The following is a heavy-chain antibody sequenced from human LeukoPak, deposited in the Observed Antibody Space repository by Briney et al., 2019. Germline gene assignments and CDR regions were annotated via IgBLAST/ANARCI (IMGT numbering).Heavy chain of an antibody. CDR1: GFTFSSYS. CDR3: ASTVVPAAIAFDY. Sequence: GGSLRLSCAASGFTFSSYSMNWVRQAPGKGLEWVSSISSSSSYIYYADSVKGRFTISRDNAKNSLYLQMNSLRAEDTAVYYCASTVVPAAIAFDYWAREPWSPSPQ. J-gene: IGHJ4*02. D-gene: IGHD2-2*01. CDR2: ISSSSSYI. V-gene: IGHV3-21*06.